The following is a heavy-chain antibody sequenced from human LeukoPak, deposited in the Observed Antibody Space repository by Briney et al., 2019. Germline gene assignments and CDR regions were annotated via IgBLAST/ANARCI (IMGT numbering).Heavy chain of an antibody. Sequence: GGSLRLSCAASGFTFSSYGMHWVRQAPGKGLEWEAFIRYDGSNKYYADSVKGRFTISRDNSKNTLYLQMNSLRAEDTAVYYCAKDPGYDSSGYYYYYYYYMDVWGKGTTVTVSS. J-gene: IGHJ6*03. CDR3: AKDPGYDSSGYYYYYYYYMDV. CDR1: GFTFSSYG. CDR2: IRYDGSNK. D-gene: IGHD3-22*01. V-gene: IGHV3-30*02.